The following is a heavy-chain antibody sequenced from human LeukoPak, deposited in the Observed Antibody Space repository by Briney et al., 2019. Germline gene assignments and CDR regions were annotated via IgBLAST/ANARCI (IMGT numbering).Heavy chain of an antibody. Sequence: GRSLRLSCAASGFTFSSYAMHWVRQAPGKGLEWVAVISYDGSNKYYADSVKGRFTISRDNSKNTLYLLMNSLRAEDTAVYYCASGGSSWPDLGFDYWGQGTLVTVSS. V-gene: IGHV3-30-3*01. D-gene: IGHD6-13*01. CDR1: GFTFSSYA. CDR2: ISYDGSNK. CDR3: ASGGSSWPDLGFDY. J-gene: IGHJ4*02.